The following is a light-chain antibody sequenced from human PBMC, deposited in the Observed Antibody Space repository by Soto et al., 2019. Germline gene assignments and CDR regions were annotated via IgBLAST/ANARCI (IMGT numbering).Light chain of an antibody. V-gene: IGKV1-5*01. CDR3: QQYNSYSRYT. J-gene: IGKJ2*01. CDR1: QSMSSW. CDR2: DAS. Sequence: DIQMTQSTSTLSASVGDRVTITCRASQSMSSWLAWYQQKPGKAPKLLIYDASSLESGVPSRFSGSGSGTEFTLTISILQPDDFATYYCQQYNSYSRYTFGQGTKLEIK.